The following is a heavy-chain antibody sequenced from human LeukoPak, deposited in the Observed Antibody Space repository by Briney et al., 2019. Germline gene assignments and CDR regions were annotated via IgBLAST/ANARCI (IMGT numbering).Heavy chain of an antibody. V-gene: IGHV4-39*07. D-gene: IGHD4-17*01. CDR1: GGSISSSSYY. CDR3: ARVTVGDYDPDDY. J-gene: IGHJ4*02. Sequence: KTSETLSLTCTVSGGSISSSSYYWGWIRQPPGKGLEWIGSIYYSGSTYYNPSLKSRVTISVDTSKNQFSLRPSSVTAADTAVYYCARVTVGDYDPDDYWGQGTLVTVSS. CDR2: IYYSGST.